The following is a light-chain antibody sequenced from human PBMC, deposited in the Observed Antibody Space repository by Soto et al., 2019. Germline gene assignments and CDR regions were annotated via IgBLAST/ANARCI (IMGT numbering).Light chain of an antibody. V-gene: IGKV1-5*01. CDR3: QQYYTYWHM. J-gene: IGKJ1*01. CDR2: DAS. CDR1: QSICDY. Sequence: DIPLTQSPSTLSASLGDRVIITCRASQSICDYLAWYQQKPGKAPKLLIYDASNLEGGVPSTFSGSGSGTEFTLTISSLQPDDFATYYCQQYYTYWHMFGQGSKGGYQ.